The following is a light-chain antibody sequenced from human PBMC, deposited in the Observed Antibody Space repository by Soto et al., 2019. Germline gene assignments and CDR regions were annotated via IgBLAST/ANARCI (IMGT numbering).Light chain of an antibody. CDR2: EVS. J-gene: IGLJ1*01. CDR1: SSDVGGYNY. V-gene: IGLV2-14*01. Sequence: SVLSPPASVCGSPGQSSTISCTGTSSDVGGYNYVSWYQQHPGKAPKLMIYEVSNRPSGASNRFSGSKSGNTASLTISGLQAEEEADYYCSSYTSSSTPLYVFGTGTQVTV. CDR3: SSYTSSSTPLYV.